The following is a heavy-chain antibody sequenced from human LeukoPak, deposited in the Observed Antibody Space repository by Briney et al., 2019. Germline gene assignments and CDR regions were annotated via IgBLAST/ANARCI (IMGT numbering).Heavy chain of an antibody. Sequence: PGGSLRLSWAAAGITFGNNWRRWVRLGPGEGLGWISRINSDGGGPIYAASVKGRFTVSSDNAKNTLYLQMNSLRAEDTSVYYCARDVPPNWFDTWGQGTLVTVSS. CDR2: INSDGGGP. V-gene: IGHV3-74*01. CDR3: ARDVPPNWFDT. CDR1: GITFGNNW. J-gene: IGHJ5*02.